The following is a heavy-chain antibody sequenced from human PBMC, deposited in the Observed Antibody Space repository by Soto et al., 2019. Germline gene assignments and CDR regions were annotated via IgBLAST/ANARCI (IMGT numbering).Heavy chain of an antibody. Sequence: EVQLLESGGDLVQPGGSLRLSCAASGFNVGAFAVNWVRQAPGKELEWVSGISVSDAFIYYADSVRGRFSISRDASENILYLQMNSLRVDDTALYYCTRETVAGITGLDYWGPGTLVTVSS. CDR1: GFNVGAFA. CDR2: ISVSDAFI. V-gene: IGHV3-23*01. CDR3: TRETVAGITGLDY. J-gene: IGHJ4*02. D-gene: IGHD1-20*01.